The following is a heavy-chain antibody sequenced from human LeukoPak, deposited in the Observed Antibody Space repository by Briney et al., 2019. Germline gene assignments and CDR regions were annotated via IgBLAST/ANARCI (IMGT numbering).Heavy chain of an antibody. V-gene: IGHV3-23*01. Sequence: GGSLTLSCAASGFTFSSYAMSWVRQAPGEGLEWVSTISGSGRSTYYADSVKGRFTISRDNSKNTLYLQMNSLRAEDTALFFCAKDDDYGGTTATSNDYWGQGTLVTVSP. CDR3: AKDDDYGGTTATSNDY. D-gene: IGHD4-23*01. CDR1: GFTFSSYA. J-gene: IGHJ4*02. CDR2: ISGSGRST.